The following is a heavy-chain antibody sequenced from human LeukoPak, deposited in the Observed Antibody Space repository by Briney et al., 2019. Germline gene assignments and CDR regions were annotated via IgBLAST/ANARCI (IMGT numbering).Heavy chain of an antibody. CDR2: INTDGSIT. CDR1: GFTFSNSW. J-gene: IGHJ4*02. V-gene: IGHV3-74*01. D-gene: IGHD2-21*02. Sequence: PGGSLRLSCAASGFTFSNSWMNWVRQAPGKGLVWVSRINTDGSITSYADSVKGRFTISRDNAKNTLYLQMNSLRAEDTAVYYCARAEGYCGSDYYSPFGDWGQGTLVTVSS. CDR3: ARAEGYCGSDYYSPFGD.